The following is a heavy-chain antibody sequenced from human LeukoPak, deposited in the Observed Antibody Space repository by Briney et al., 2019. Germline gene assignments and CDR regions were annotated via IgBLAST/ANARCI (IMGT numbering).Heavy chain of an antibody. Sequence: GGSLRLSCAASGFTFSSYWMHWVRQAPGKGLVWVSRINTDGSSTSYADSVKGRFTISRDNAKNTLYLQMNSLRAEDTAVYYCAKAGASSSWSPVDYWGQGTLVTVSS. J-gene: IGHJ4*02. D-gene: IGHD6-13*01. CDR2: INTDGSST. CDR1: GFTFSSYW. CDR3: AKAGASSSWSPVDY. V-gene: IGHV3-74*01.